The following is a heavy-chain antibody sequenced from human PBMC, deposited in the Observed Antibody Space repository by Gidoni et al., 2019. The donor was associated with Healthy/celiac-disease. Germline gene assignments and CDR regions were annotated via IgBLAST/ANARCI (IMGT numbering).Heavy chain of an antibody. CDR1: GFTFSSYS. Sequence: EVQLVESGGGLVKPGGSLRLSCEASGFTFSSYSMNWVRQAPGKGLEWVSSISSSSSYIYDADSVKGRFTISRDNAKNSLYLQMNSLRAEDTAVYYCARDRRYYDSSGYSPDYWGQGTLVTVSS. D-gene: IGHD3-22*01. V-gene: IGHV3-21*01. J-gene: IGHJ4*02. CDR2: ISSSSSYI. CDR3: ARDRRYYDSSGYSPDY.